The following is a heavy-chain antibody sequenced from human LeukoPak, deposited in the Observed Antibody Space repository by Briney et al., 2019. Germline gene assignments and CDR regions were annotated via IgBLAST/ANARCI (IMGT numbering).Heavy chain of an antibody. J-gene: IGHJ6*02. CDR1: GFTFSSCA. D-gene: IGHD2-15*01. CDR3: AKAPIKYCSGGSCPSGDYYGMDV. CDR2: ISGSGGST. Sequence: PGGSLKLSCAASGFTFSSCAMSWVRQAPGKGLEWVSAISGSGGSTYYADSVKGRFTISRDNSKNTLYLQMNSLRAEDTAVYYCAKAPIKYCSGGSCPSGDYYGMDVWGQGTTVTVSS. V-gene: IGHV3-23*01.